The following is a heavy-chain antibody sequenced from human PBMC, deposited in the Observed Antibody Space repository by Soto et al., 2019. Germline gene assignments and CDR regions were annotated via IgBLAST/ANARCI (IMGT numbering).Heavy chain of an antibody. CDR2: IYYSGKT. CDR1: GASITSTTYF. CDR3: AKNLPRTGRFDY. V-gene: IGHV4-39*01. Sequence: PSKTLSLTCTLSGASITSTTYFWAWIRQPPGKGLEWVDSIYYSGKTHYNPSLKSRVTISVDGSKNQFSLQMTSVTAADTAVYYCAKNLPRTGRFDYWGQGALVTVSS. J-gene: IGHJ4*02.